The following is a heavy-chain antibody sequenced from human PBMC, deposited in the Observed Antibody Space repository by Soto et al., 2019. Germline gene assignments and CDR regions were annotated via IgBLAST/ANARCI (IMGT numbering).Heavy chain of an antibody. CDR1: GGSISSSSYY. J-gene: IGHJ4*02. Sequence: QLQLQESGPGLVKPSETLSLTCTVSGGSISSSSYYWGWIRQPPGKGLEWIGSIYYSGSTYYNPFLKSRLTISVDTPKNQFSLKLSSGTAADTAVDYCATIPATTIPTDYWGQGTLVTVSS. V-gene: IGHV4-39*01. CDR2: IYYSGST. CDR3: ATIPATTIPTDY. D-gene: IGHD2-2*02.